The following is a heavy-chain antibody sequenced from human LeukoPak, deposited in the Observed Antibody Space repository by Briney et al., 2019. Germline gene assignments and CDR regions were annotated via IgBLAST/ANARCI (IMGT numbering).Heavy chain of an antibody. CDR3: ARLTTMVRGVGIADY. D-gene: IGHD3-10*01. V-gene: IGHV4-59*08. Sequence: SETLSLTCTVSGGSISSYYWSWIRQPPGMGLEWIGYIYYSGSTNYNPSLKSRVTISVVTSKNQFSLKLSSVTAADTAVYYCARLTTMVRGVGIADYWGQGTLVTVSS. CDR1: GGSISSYY. J-gene: IGHJ4*02. CDR2: IYYSGST.